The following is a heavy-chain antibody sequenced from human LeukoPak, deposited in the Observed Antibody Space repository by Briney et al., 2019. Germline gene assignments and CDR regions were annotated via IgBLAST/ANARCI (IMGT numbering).Heavy chain of an antibody. CDR3: VKDWRDESNCGGDCLQY. D-gene: IGHD2-21*02. Sequence: SGGSLRLSCVASGFTFSAYSMTWVRQAPGKGLGWVSSISVSGGGTYYADSVRGRFTISRDNSKNTLYLHMNSLRAEDTAVYYCVKDWRDESNCGGDCLQYWGQGTLVTVSS. CDR1: GFTFSAYS. CDR2: ISVSGGGT. J-gene: IGHJ4*02. V-gene: IGHV3-23*01.